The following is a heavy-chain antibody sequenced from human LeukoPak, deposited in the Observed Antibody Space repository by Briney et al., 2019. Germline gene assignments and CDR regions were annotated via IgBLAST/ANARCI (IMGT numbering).Heavy chain of an antibody. J-gene: IGHJ4*02. Sequence: GASVKVSCKASGYTFTSFHIHWVRQATGQGLEWMGWMNPNIGDTGYAQKFQGRVTMTRNTSISTAYMELSSLRSDDTAVYYCASGYYSDGSGYSPADYWGQGTLVTVSS. D-gene: IGHD3-22*01. CDR1: GYTFTSFH. V-gene: IGHV1-8*01. CDR3: ASGYYSDGSGYSPADY. CDR2: MNPNIGDT.